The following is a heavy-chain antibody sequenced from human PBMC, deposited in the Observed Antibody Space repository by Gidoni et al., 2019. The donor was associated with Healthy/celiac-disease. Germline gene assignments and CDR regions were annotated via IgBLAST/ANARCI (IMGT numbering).Heavy chain of an antibody. CDR2: ISGSGGST. Sequence: EVQLLESGGGLVQPGGSRRLSCPASGFTFSRYAMSWVRQAPGKGLEWVSAISGSGGSTYYADSVKGRFTISRDNSKNTLYLHMNSLRAEDTAVYYCAKRGGIIVGATPDYWGQGTLVTVSS. CDR1: GFTFSRYA. D-gene: IGHD1-26*01. J-gene: IGHJ4*02. CDR3: AKRGGIIVGATPDY. V-gene: IGHV3-23*01.